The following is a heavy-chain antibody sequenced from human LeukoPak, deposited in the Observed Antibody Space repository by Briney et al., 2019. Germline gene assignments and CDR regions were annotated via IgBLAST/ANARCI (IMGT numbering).Heavy chain of an antibody. CDR1: GFTFSSYS. CDR2: ISSSSSYI. V-gene: IGHV3-21*04. D-gene: IGHD5-18*01. J-gene: IGHJ4*02. CDR3: AKGLTAMVPPYVDY. Sequence: GGSLRLSCAASGFTFSSYSMNWVRQAPGKGLEWVSSISSSSSYIYYADSVKGRFTISRDNSKNTLYLQMNSLRAEDTAVYYCAKGLTAMVPPYVDYWGQGTLVTVSS.